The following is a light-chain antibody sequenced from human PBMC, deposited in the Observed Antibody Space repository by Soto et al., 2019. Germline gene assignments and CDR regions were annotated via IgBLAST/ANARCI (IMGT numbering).Light chain of an antibody. CDR2: DAS. CDR1: QSISSW. V-gene: IGKV1-5*01. Sequence: DIQITQSAFTLSASLGHRVTINCRASQSISSWLAWYQQKPGKAPKLLIYDASSLESGVPSRFSGSGSGTEFTLTISSLQPEDFATYYCQQIDTFRLTFGGGTKVDIK. CDR3: QQIDTFRLT. J-gene: IGKJ4*01.